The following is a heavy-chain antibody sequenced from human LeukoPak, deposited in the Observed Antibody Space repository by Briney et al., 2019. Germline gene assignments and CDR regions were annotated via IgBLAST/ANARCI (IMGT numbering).Heavy chain of an antibody. J-gene: IGHJ4*02. Sequence: ASVRVSCMASGYTFTIYGISWVRPAPGQGREWMAWISAYNGNTNYTQKLQGRVTMTTDTSTSTAYMELRSLRSDDTAVYYCARDVEWFGELFNYFDYWGQGTLVTVSS. V-gene: IGHV1-18*04. D-gene: IGHD3-10*01. CDR2: ISAYNGNT. CDR3: ARDVEWFGELFNYFDY. CDR1: GYTFTIYG.